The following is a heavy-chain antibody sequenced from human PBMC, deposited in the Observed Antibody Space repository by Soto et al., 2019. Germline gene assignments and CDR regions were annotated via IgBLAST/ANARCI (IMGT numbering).Heavy chain of an antibody. V-gene: IGHV4-30-2*01. CDR1: SGSVSSGTYS. Sequence: SETLSLPCTVSSGSVSSGTYSWSWVRQPPGKGLEWIGYIYYSGTTYYTPSLKSRLTMSMDRANDHFSLNLTSVTAADTAVYFCARGHYYYGMDVWGQGITVTVSS. J-gene: IGHJ6*02. CDR3: ARGHYYYGMDV. CDR2: IYYSGTT.